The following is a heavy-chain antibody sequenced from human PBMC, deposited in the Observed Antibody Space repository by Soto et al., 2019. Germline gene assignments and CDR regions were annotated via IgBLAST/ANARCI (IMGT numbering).Heavy chain of an antibody. CDR3: AKDRSRAYDSSGYLFDY. V-gene: IGHV3-30*18. CDR1: GFTFSSYG. Sequence: PGGSLRLSCAASGFTFSSYGMHWVRQAPGKGLEWVAVISYDGSNKYYADSVKGRFTISRDNSKNTLYLQMNSLRAEDTAVYYCAKDRSRAYDSSGYLFDYWGQGTLVTVS. D-gene: IGHD3-22*01. J-gene: IGHJ4*02. CDR2: ISYDGSNK.